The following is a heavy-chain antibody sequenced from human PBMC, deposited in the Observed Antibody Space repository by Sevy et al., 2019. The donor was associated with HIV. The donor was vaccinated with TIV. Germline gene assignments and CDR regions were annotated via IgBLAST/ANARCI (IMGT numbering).Heavy chain of an antibody. CDR2: INANSGDT. Sequence: ASVKVSCKASGYTFTDYYLHWVRQAPGQGLEWMGWINANSGDTNYAQTFQGKVTMTRDTSISTAYMELSRLRSDDTAVYYCARLPYCSGDTCYSLNYWGQGTLVTVSS. CDR1: GYTFTDYY. CDR3: ARLPYCSGDTCYSLNY. J-gene: IGHJ4*02. V-gene: IGHV1-2*02. D-gene: IGHD2-15*01.